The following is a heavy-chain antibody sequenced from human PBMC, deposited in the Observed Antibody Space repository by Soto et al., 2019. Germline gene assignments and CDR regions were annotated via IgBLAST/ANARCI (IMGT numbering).Heavy chain of an antibody. Sequence: GGSLRLSCAASGFTFSSYSMNWVRQAPGKGLEWVSSISSSSSYIYYADSVKGRFTISRDNAKNSLYLQMNSLRAEDTAVYYCARDRGVYSSSWSPSRAFDIWGQGTMVTVSS. J-gene: IGHJ3*02. CDR3: ARDRGVYSSSWSPSRAFDI. D-gene: IGHD6-13*01. V-gene: IGHV3-21*01. CDR2: ISSSSSYI. CDR1: GFTFSSYS.